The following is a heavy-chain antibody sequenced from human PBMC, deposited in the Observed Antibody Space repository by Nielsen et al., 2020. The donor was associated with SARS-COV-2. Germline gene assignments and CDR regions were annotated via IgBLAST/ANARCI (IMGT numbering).Heavy chain of an antibody. Sequence: GGSLRLSCAAPGFTFDDYAMHWVRQAPGKGLEWVSGISWNSGSIGYADSVKGRFTISRDNAKNSLYLQMNSLRAGDTALYYCAKDNYLGAFDYWGQGTLVTVSS. J-gene: IGHJ4*02. V-gene: IGHV3-9*01. D-gene: IGHD1-26*01. CDR3: AKDNYLGAFDY. CDR1: GFTFDDYA. CDR2: ISWNSGSI.